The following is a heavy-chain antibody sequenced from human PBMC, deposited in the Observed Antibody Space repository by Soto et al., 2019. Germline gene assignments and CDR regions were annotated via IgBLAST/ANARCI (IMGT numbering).Heavy chain of an antibody. V-gene: IGHV1-2*02. CDR1: GYTRTGYY. CDR2: LNHYGGT. CDR3: ARGGDDDAFDV. J-gene: IGHJ3*01. Sequence: ASVKISFDASGYTRTGYYFHWVRQAPGQGLEWLGLLNHYGGTHFAEKFQGRVSMTRDTPITTVYLELGRLRSDETAVYYCARGGDDDAFDVWGQGTMVTVS.